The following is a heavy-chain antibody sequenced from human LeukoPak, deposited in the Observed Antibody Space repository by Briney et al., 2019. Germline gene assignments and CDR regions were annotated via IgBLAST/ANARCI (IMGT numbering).Heavy chain of an antibody. Sequence: PSQTLSLTCTVSGGSISSGSYYWSWIRQPAGKGLEWIGRIYTSGSTNYNPSLKSRVTISVGTSKNQFSLKLSSVTAADTAVYYCARGPGGSSSSDFDYWGQGTLVTVSS. CDR3: ARGPGGSSSSDFDY. CDR1: GGSISSGSYY. D-gene: IGHD6-6*01. CDR2: IYTSGST. J-gene: IGHJ4*02. V-gene: IGHV4-61*02.